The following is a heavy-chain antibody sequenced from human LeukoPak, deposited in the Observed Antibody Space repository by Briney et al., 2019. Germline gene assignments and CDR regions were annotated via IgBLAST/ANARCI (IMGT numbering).Heavy chain of an antibody. CDR2: IIPILGIA. CDR3: ASARSGYRRYYYYYGMDV. D-gene: IGHD3-3*01. J-gene: IGHJ6*02. V-gene: IGHV1-69*04. Sequence: ASVKVSCKASGCTFSSYAISWVRQAPGQGLEWMGRIIPILGIANYAQKFQGRVTITADKSTSTAYMELSSLRSEDTAVYYCASARSGYRRYYYYYGMDVWGQGTTVTVSS. CDR1: GCTFSSYA.